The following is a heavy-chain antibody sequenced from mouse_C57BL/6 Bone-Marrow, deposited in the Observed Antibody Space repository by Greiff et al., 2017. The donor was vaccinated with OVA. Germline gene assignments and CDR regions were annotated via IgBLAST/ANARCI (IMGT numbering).Heavy chain of an antibody. D-gene: IGHD1-1*01. CDR1: GYTFTDYY. CDR2: IFPGSGST. Sequence: QVQLQQSGPELVKPGASVKLSCKASGYTFTDYYINWVKQRPVQGLEWIGWIFPGSGSTYYNEKFKGKATLTVDKSSSTAYMLLSSLTSEDSAVDFCARWGDYWSWFAYWGQGTLVTVSA. CDR3: ARWGDYWSWFAY. J-gene: IGHJ3*01. V-gene: IGHV1-75*01.